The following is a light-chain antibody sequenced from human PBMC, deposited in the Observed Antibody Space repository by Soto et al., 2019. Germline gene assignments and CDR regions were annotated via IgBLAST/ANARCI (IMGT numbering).Light chain of an antibody. V-gene: IGKV3-20*01. J-gene: IGKJ5*01. CDR2: GAS. CDR1: LSVSGSQ. Sequence: EIVMTQSPATLSVSPGERATLSCGASLSVSGSQLAWYQQKPGQPPRLLIYGASSRATGIPDRFSGSGSGTDFTLTISRLEPEDFAVYYCQQYGSSLITFGQGTRLEI. CDR3: QQYGSSLIT.